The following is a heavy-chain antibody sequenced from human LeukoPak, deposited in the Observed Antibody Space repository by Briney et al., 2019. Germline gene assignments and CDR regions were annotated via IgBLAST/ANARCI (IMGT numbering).Heavy chain of an antibody. Sequence: SVKVSCKASGGTFSSYAISWVRQAPGQGLEWMGGIIPIFGTANYAQKFQGRVTITADKSTSTAYMELSSLRSEDTAVYYCARQRYYYGSGSYYMYYYYYMDVWGKGTTVTVSS. CDR3: ARQRYYYGSGSYYMYYYYYMDV. J-gene: IGHJ6*03. V-gene: IGHV1-69*06. CDR2: IIPIFGTA. CDR1: GGTFSSYA. D-gene: IGHD3-10*01.